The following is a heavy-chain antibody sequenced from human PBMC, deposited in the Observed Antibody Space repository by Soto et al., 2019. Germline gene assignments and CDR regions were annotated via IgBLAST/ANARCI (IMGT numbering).Heavy chain of an antibody. D-gene: IGHD3-22*01. CDR1: GGSISSSNYY. CDR2: IYYSGST. V-gene: IGHV4-39*07. Sequence: SETLSLTCTVSGGSISSSNYYWGWIRQPPGKGLEWIGSIYYSGSTYYNPSLKSRVTISVDTSKNQFSLKLSSVTAADTAVYYCVRSTSLYYYDSSGYYPFDYWGQGTLVTVSS. J-gene: IGHJ4*02. CDR3: VRSTSLYYYDSSGYYPFDY.